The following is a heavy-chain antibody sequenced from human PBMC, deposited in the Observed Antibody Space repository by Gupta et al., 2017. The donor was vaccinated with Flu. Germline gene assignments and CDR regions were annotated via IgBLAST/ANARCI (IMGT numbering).Heavy chain of an antibody. CDR3: AGGVGYAAFDF. CDR2: IYYSGTT. V-gene: IGHV4-39*01. Sequence: QLQLQGSGPGLVKPSETLSLSCTVSGGSIRTSNCDWALIRQPPGKGLEWIGTIYYSGTTYYNPSLRSRATMSLDTSRNQFSLKVRSVTAADTAVYYCAGGVGYAAFDFWGQGSLVTVSS. D-gene: IGHD2-2*01. CDR1: GGSIRTSNCD. J-gene: IGHJ4*02.